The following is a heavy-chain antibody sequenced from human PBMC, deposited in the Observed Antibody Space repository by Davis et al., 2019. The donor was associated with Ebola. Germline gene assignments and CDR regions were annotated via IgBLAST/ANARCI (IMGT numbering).Heavy chain of an antibody. J-gene: IGHJ4*02. CDR3: AKQRGVGAIDYDY. V-gene: IGHV3-7*03. D-gene: IGHD1-26*01. CDR1: GFSFGQSW. CDR2: INQDGTAT. Sequence: GESLKISCTASGFSFGQSWMTWVRQAPGKGLEWLANINQDGTATNYVDSVKGRFTISRDNSENMLYLQMNSLRAEDTAVYYCAKQRGVGAIDYDYWGRGTVVTVSS.